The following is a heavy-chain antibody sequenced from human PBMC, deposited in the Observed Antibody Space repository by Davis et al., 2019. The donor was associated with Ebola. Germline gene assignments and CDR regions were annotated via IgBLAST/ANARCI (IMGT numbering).Heavy chain of an antibody. J-gene: IGHJ5*01. D-gene: IGHD4-17*01. CDR2: ISHHNGDI. V-gene: IGHV4-34*01. Sequence: MPSETLSLTCAVYGGSFSDYFWSWIRQSPEKGLEWIGEISHHNGDINYNPSLRSRVAISADSSKNQFSLKINSVTAADTATYYCARTTKTNIEDSGLGYNSFDSWGQGVLVSVSS. CDR1: GGSFSDYF. CDR3: ARTTKTNIEDSGLGYNSFDS.